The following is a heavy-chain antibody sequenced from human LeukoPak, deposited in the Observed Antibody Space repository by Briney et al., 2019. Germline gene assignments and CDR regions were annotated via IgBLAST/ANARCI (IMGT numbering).Heavy chain of an antibody. J-gene: IGHJ4*02. CDR3: AREMRSSKALDY. CDR2: ISPTGGTT. V-gene: IGHV1-46*01. D-gene: IGHD2/OR15-2a*01. CDR1: GYMFTVCY. Sequence: ASVKVSCKTSGYMFTVCYLHWVRQAPGQGLEWMGMISPTGGTTRFSQKYQGRITMTRDMSTSTVYMDLSSLRSEDTAVYYCAREMRSSKALDYWGQGTLVTVSS.